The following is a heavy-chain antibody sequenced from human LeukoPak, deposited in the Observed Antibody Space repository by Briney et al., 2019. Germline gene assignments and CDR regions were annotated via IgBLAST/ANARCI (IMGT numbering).Heavy chain of an antibody. D-gene: IGHD6-19*01. V-gene: IGHV4-34*01. Sequence: SETLSLTCAVYGGSFSGYYWSWIRQPPVKGLEWIGEINHSGSTNYNPSLKSRVTISVDTSKNQFSLKLSSVTAADTAVYYCARGRSIAVAGTVDYWGQGTLVTVSS. CDR2: INHSGST. J-gene: IGHJ4*02. CDR1: GGSFSGYY. CDR3: ARGRSIAVAGTVDY.